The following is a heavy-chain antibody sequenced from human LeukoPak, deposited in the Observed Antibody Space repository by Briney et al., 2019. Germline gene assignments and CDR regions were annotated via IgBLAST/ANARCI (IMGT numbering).Heavy chain of an antibody. CDR1: GYTFTSYY. Sequence: ASVKVSCKASGYTFTSYYMHWVRQAPGQGLEWMGIINPSGGSTSYAQKFQGGVTMTTDTSTSTAYMELRSLRSDDTAVYYCARDRASSSWGSTFDYWGQGTLVTVSS. CDR3: ARDRASSSWGSTFDY. D-gene: IGHD6-13*01. J-gene: IGHJ4*02. CDR2: INPSGGST. V-gene: IGHV1-46*01.